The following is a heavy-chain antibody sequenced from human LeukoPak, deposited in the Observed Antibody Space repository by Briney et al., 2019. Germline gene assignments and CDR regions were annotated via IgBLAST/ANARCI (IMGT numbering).Heavy chain of an antibody. J-gene: IGHJ4*02. CDR1: GGTFSSYA. Sequence: SVKVSCKASGGTFSSYAISWVRQAPGQGLEWMGGIVPIFGTANYAQKFQGRVTITTDESTSTAYMELSSLRSEDTAVYYCARAPPLAGPLDYWGQGTLVTVSS. CDR2: IVPIFGTA. CDR3: ARAPPLAGPLDY. V-gene: IGHV1-69*05.